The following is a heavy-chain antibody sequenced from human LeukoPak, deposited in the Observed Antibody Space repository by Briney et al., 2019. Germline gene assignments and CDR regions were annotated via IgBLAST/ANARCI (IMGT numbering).Heavy chain of an antibody. J-gene: IGHJ4*02. V-gene: IGHV3-30*02. D-gene: IGHD6-19*01. CDR3: TKAGSGWYAPY. CDR2: VRYNGNDK. CDR1: GFTFSAYG. Sequence: GGSLRLSCAASGFTFSAYGMQWVRQAPGKGLEWVAFVRYNGNDKYYADSVKGRFTISRDNSKNTVYLQMNTLRAEDTAVYYCTKAGSGWYAPYWGQGTLVTVSS.